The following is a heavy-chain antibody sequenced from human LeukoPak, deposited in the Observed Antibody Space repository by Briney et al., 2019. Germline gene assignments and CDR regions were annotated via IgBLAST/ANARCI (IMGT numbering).Heavy chain of an antibody. CDR1: GYSFTSYW. V-gene: IGHV5-51*01. J-gene: IGHJ4*02. D-gene: IGHD2-21*02. Sequence: GESLKISCQGSGYSFTSYWIAWVRQMPGRGLEWMGVIHPGDSETTYSPSFQGQVTISVDKSITTAYLQWSSQKAADTAMYYCARRKGGDLDFWGQGTLVTVSS. CDR3: ARRKGGDLDF. CDR2: IHPGDSET.